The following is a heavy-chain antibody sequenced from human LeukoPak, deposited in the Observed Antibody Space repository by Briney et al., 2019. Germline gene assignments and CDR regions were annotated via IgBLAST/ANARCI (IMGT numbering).Heavy chain of an antibody. V-gene: IGHV5-51*01. J-gene: IGHJ4*02. D-gene: IGHD2-15*01. CDR1: GYNFAHDW. CDR3: ARRYCSGGSCSFFDY. CDR2: IFPDDSDT. Sequence: GESLKISCKGSGYNFAHDWIGWVRQMPGKGLEWMGIIFPDDSDTIYSPSFQGQVTISADKSINTAYLQWSGLKASDTAMYYCARRYCSGGSCSFFDYWGQGTLATVSS.